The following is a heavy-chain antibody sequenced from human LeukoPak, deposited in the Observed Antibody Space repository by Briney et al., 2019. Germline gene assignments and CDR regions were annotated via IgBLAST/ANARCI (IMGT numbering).Heavy chain of an antibody. V-gene: IGHV1-18*04. CDR3: ARDTRYDTTCFPACGMDV. CDR1: GYTFISYG. J-gene: IGHJ6*04. D-gene: IGHD2/OR15-2a*01. Sequence: ASVKVSCKASGYTFISYGISWVRQAPGQGLEWMGWISVYNGDTNYAHKLQGRVTMTTDTSTSTAYMELRSPRSDDTAVYYCARDTRYDTTCFPACGMDVWGKGTTVTVSS. CDR2: ISVYNGDT.